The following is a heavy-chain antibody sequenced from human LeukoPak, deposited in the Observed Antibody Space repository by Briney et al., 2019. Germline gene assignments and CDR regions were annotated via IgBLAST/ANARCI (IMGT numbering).Heavy chain of an antibody. CDR2: IYHSGNT. CDR1: SYSISSGYY. V-gene: IGHV4-38-2*02. D-gene: IGHD3-3*01. Sequence: PSETLSLTCTVSSYSISSGYYWGWIRQPPGKGLEWIGSIYHSGNTDYKPSPKSRVTISVDTSKNQFSLKLSSVTAADTAVYYCARVATTFGVVDAFDIWGQGTMVTVSS. CDR3: ARVATTFGVVDAFDI. J-gene: IGHJ3*02.